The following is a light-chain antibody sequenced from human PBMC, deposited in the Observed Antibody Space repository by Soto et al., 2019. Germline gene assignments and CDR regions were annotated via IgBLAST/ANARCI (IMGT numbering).Light chain of an antibody. V-gene: IGKV1-27*01. CDR2: AAS. J-gene: IGKJ1*01. CDR1: QGISNY. Sequence: DIQMTQSPSSLSASVGDRVIITCRASQGISNYLAWYQQKPGKVPKLLIYAASTLQSGVPSRLSGSGSGTDFTLTISSLQPEDVATYYCQKYNSAPWTFGQGTKVEIK. CDR3: QKYNSAPWT.